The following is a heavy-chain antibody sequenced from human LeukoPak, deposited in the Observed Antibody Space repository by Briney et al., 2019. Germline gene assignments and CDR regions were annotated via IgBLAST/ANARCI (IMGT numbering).Heavy chain of an antibody. D-gene: IGHD5-18*01. CDR3: ARDRGTARIQLFELDY. V-gene: IGHV1-46*01. CDR2: INPSGGST. J-gene: IGHJ4*02. CDR1: GYTSTSYY. Sequence: ASVKVSCKASGYTSTSYYMHWVRQAPGQGLEWMGIINPSGGSTSYAQKFQGRVTMTRDTSTSTVYMELSSLRSEDTAVYYCARDRGTARIQLFELDYWGQGTLVTVSS.